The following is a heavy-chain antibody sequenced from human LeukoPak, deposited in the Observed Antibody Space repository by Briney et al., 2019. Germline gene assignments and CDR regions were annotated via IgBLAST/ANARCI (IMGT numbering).Heavy chain of an antibody. CDR3: ARVEYNDYFDY. CDR1: GFTVSSNY. CDR2: IYSGGST. D-gene: IGHD2/OR15-2a*01. V-gene: IGHV3-66*01. J-gene: IGHJ4*02. Sequence: GGSLRLSCAASGFTVSSNYMSWVRQAPGKGLEWVSVIYSGGSTYYADSVKGRFTISRDNSKNTLYLQMNSLRAEDTAVYYCARVEYNDYFDYWGQGTLVTVSS.